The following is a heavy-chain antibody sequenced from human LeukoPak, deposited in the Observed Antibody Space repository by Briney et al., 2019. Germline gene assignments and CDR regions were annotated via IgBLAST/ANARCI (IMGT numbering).Heavy chain of an antibody. CDR2: IYYSGST. J-gene: IGHJ4*02. D-gene: IGHD3-22*01. Sequence: SETLSLTCTVSGGSISSYYWSWIRQPPGKGLEWIGYIYYSGSTNYNPSLKSRVTISVDPSKNQFSLKLSSVTPADTAVYYCARHPEAYYYDSSGYFDYWGQGTLVTVSS. CDR3: ARHPEAYYYDSSGYFDY. CDR1: GGSISSYY. V-gene: IGHV4-59*08.